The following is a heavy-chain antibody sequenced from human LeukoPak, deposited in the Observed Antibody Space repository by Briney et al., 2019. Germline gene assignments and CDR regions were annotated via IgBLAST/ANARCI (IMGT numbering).Heavy chain of an antibody. D-gene: IGHD3-16*01. Sequence: PSETLSLTCAVYVGSFSGYQWNLFRQPPGKGLERIGEINHGGGTNSNPSLKSRVTLSVDTSKNQLSLKLTSVTAADTAVYYCARGQGAARYFDLWGRGTLVTVSS. CDR3: ARGQGAARYFDL. CDR1: VGSFSGYQ. V-gene: IGHV4-34*01. J-gene: IGHJ2*01. CDR2: INHGGGT.